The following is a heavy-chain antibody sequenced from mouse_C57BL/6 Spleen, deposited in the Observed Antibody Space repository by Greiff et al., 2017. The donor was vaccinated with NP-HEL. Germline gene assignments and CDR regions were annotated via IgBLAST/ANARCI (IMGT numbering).Heavy chain of an antibody. D-gene: IGHD2-5*01. V-gene: IGHV1-82*01. CDR3: ARSSNDWYFDV. J-gene: IGHJ1*03. Sequence: QVQLQQSGPELVKPGASVKISCKASGYAFSSSWMNWVKQRPGKGLEWIGRIYPGDGDTNYNGKFKGKATLTADKSSSTAYMQLSSLTSEDAAVYFCARSSNDWYFDVWGKGTRVTVSS. CDR2: IYPGDGDT. CDR1: GYAFSSSW.